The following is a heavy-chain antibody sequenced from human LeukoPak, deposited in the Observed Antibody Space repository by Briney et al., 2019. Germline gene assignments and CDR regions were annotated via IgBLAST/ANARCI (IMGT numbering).Heavy chain of an antibody. J-gene: IGHJ4*02. D-gene: IGHD2-21*02. Sequence: PSETLSLTCTVSGGSISSGSYYWSWIRQPAGKGLEWIGRIYTSGSTNYNPSLKSRVTISVDTSRNQFSLRLTSVTAADTAVYYCARGGGKYCGGDCYSDYWGQGTLVTVSS. CDR1: GGSISSGSYY. CDR2: IYTSGST. CDR3: ARGGGKYCGGDCYSDY. V-gene: IGHV4-61*02.